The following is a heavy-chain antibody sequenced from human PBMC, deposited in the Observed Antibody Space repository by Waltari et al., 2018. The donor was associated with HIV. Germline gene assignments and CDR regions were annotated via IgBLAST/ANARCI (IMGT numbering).Heavy chain of an antibody. CDR1: GFTLSSYW. V-gene: IGHV3-74*01. CDR3: AKGGANPIDF. CDR2: IKSDGSTT. Sequence: EVRLVESGGGLVQPGGSLRLSCAASGFTLSSYWMHWVRQAPGKGLVVVSGIKSDGSTTSHADSVKGRVTISRDNDKNTLYLQMNSLRAEDTAVYYCAKGGANPIDFWGQVTLVTVSS. J-gene: IGHJ4*02. D-gene: IGHD1-26*01.